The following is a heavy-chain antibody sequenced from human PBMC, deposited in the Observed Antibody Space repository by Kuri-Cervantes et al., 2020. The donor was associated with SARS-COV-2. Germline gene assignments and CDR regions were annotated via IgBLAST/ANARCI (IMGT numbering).Heavy chain of an antibody. J-gene: IGHJ3*02. V-gene: IGHV3-66*02. CDR2: IYSGGST. Sequence: GGSLRLSCAASGFTVSSNYMSWVRQAPGKGLEWVSVIYSGGSTYYADSVKGRFTISRDNSKNTLYLQMNSLRAEDTAVYYCARDRGSGYYPHDAFDIWGQGTMVTVSS. CDR1: GFTVSSNY. D-gene: IGHD3-3*01. CDR3: ARDRGSGYYPHDAFDI.